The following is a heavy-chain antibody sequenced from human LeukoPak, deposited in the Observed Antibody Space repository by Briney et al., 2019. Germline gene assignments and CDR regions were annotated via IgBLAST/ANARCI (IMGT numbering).Heavy chain of an antibody. D-gene: IGHD1/OR15-1a*01. Sequence: PGRSLRLSCAASGFTFSTFGIRWVRQAPGKGLEWVAAISPDGNNEYYIDSVKGRFTVSRDNSKNMIYLQMNSLRGEDSAVYYCAKVNNYDDYWGQGTLVTVSS. CDR2: ISPDGNNE. V-gene: IGHV3-30*18. CDR1: GFTFSTFG. CDR3: AKVNNYDDY. J-gene: IGHJ4*02.